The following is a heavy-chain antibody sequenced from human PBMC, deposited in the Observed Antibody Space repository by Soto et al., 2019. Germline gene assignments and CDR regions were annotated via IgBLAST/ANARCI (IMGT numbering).Heavy chain of an antibody. J-gene: IGHJ4*02. CDR1: GGTINSGDYF. Sequence: SETLSLTCSVSGGTINSGDYFWSWIRQPPGKGLEWIGYVTHSGTAYSIPSLNGRLTLSVDSSQTQFSLKLTSVTAADSAFYYCARIHWAQSSLDYWGRGILVTVSS. V-gene: IGHV4-30-2*01. CDR3: ARIHWAQSSLDY. CDR2: VTHSGTA. D-gene: IGHD6-19*01.